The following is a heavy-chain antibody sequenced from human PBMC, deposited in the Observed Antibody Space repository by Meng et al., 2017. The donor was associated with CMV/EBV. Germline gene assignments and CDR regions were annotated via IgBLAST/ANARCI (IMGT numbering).Heavy chain of an antibody. Sequence: ESLKISCTVSGGSISSYYWSWIRQPPGKGLEWIGYIYYSGSTNYNPSLKSRVTISVDTSKNQFSLKLSSVTAADTAVYYCARELEPSYGMDVWGQGTTVTVS. CDR2: IYYSGST. CDR1: GGSISSYY. D-gene: IGHD1-1*01. V-gene: IGHV4-59*01. J-gene: IGHJ6*02. CDR3: ARELEPSYGMDV.